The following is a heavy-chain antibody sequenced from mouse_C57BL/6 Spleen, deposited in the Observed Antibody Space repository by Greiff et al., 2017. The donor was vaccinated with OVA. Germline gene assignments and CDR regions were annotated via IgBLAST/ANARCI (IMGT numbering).Heavy chain of an antibody. V-gene: IGHV1-81*01. CDR1: GYTFTSYG. CDR2: IYPRSGNT. J-gene: IGHJ1*03. CDR3: ARLDYYGSSPYFDV. Sequence: QVQLQESGAELARPGASVKLSCKASGYTFTSYGISWVKQRTGQGLEWIGEIYPRSGNTYYNEKFKGKATLTADKSSSTAYMELRSLTSEDSAVYFCARLDYYGSSPYFDVWGTGTTVTVSS. D-gene: IGHD1-1*01.